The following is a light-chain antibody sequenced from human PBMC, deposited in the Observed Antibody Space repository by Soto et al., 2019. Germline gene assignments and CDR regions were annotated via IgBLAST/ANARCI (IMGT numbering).Light chain of an antibody. Sequence: VMTQSPATLSVSPGERVTLSCRASQSVGGSLAWYRQKPGQAPSLLVYGASTRATGIPARFSGSGSGTDFTLTISSLEPEDFAVYYCQQRSNWPPITFGQGTRLEIK. CDR3: QQRSNWPPIT. J-gene: IGKJ5*01. CDR2: GAS. V-gene: IGKV3-11*01. CDR1: QSVGGS.